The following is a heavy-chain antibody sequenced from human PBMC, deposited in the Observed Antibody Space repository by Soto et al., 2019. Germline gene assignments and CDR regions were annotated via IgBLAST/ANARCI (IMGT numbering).Heavy chain of an antibody. D-gene: IGHD6-19*01. V-gene: IGHV3-64*01. Sequence: EVQLVEYGGGLVQPGGSLRLSCAASGFTFSSYAMHCVRQAPGKGLEYVSGISSNGGSTHYANSVKGRFTISRDNSKNTLYLQMGSLRAEDMAVYYCARQWLDSYFFDYWGQGTLVTVSS. CDR2: ISSNGGST. J-gene: IGHJ4*02. CDR3: ARQWLDSYFFDY. CDR1: GFTFSSYA.